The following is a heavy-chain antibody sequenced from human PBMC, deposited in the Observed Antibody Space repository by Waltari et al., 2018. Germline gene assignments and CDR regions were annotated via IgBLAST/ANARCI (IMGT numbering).Heavy chain of an antibody. CDR1: GFTFSAHY. D-gene: IGHD3-10*01. V-gene: IGHV3-72*01. CDR3: ARDRGLH. J-gene: IGHJ4*02. CDR2: TRNKANSYTT. Sequence: EVQLVESGGGLVQPGGSLRLSCAASGFTFSAHYMDWVRQAPGKGLEWVGRTRNKANSYTTEYAASVKGRFTISRDDSKNSLYLQMNSLKTEDTAVYYCARDRGLHWGQGTLVTVSS.